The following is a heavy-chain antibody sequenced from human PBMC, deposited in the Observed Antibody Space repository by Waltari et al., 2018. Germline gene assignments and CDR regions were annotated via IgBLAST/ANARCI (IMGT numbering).Heavy chain of an antibody. J-gene: IGHJ4*02. CDR3: ARRTSTGQIDY. CDR1: GYSISSGYY. Sequence: QVQLQESGPGLVKPSETLSLPCAVSGYSISSGYYWCWIRQPPGKGLEWIGSIYHSGSTDYNPSLKSRVTISVDTSKNQFSLKLSSVTAADTAVYYCARRTSTGQIDYWGQGTLVTVSS. CDR2: IYHSGST. D-gene: IGHD1-1*01. V-gene: IGHV4-38-2*01.